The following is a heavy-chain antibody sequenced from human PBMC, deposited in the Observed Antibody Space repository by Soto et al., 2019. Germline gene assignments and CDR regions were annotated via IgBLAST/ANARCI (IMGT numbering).Heavy chain of an antibody. CDR3: AKSPHDFWSGYYTYYYYYMYV. V-gene: IGHV3-23*01. CDR1: GFTFSSYA. Sequence: EVQLLESGGGLVQSGGSLRLSCAASGFTFSSYAMSWVRQAPGKGLEWVSAISGSGGSTYYADSVKGRFTISRDNSKNTLYLQMNSLRAEDTAVYYCAKSPHDFWSGYYTYYYYYMYVWGKGTTVTVSS. CDR2: ISGSGGST. D-gene: IGHD3-3*01. J-gene: IGHJ6*03.